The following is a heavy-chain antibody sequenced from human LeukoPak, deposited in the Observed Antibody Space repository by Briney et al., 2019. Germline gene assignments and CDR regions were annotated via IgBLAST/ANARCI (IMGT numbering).Heavy chain of an antibody. V-gene: IGHV4-34*01. D-gene: IGHD2-15*01. CDR3: ARQVVDFDY. CDR2: INHSGST. J-gene: IGHJ4*02. CDR1: GGSFSGYY. Sequence: SETLSLTCAVYGGSFSGYYWSWIRQPPGKGLEWIGEINHSGSTNYDPSLKSRVTISVDTSKNQFSLKLSSVTAADTAVYYCARQVVDFDYWGQGTLVTVSS.